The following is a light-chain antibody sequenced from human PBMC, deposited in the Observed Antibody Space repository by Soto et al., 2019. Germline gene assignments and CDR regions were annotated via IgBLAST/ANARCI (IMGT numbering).Light chain of an antibody. CDR1: ERVLYSSNNKNY. V-gene: IGKV4-1*01. CDR3: QQYNNWPRAT. CDR2: WAS. J-gene: IGKJ4*01. Sequence: DIVMTQSPDSLAVSLGERATINCKSSERVLYSSNNKNYLAWYQQKPGQPPKLLIYWASTRASGVPARFSGSGSGTEFNLTISSLQSEDFAVYYCQQYNNWPRATFGGGTKVDI.